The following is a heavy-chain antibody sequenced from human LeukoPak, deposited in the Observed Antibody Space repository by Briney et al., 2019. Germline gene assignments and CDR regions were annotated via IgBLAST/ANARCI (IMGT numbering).Heavy chain of an antibody. CDR1: GYTFTSYY. CDR3: ATSGYCSSTSCYVSDSADAFDI. Sequence: GASVKVSCKASGYTFTSYYMHWVRQAPGQGLEWMGKINPSGGSTSYAQKFQGRVTMTRDTSISTAYMELSRLRSDDTAVYYCATSGYCSSTSCYVSDSADAFDIWGQRDNGHRLF. J-gene: IGHJ3*02. CDR2: INPSGGST. V-gene: IGHV1-46*01. D-gene: IGHD2-2*01.